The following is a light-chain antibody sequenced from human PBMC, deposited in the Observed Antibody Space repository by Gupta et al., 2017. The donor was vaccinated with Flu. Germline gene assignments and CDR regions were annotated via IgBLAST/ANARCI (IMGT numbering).Light chain of an antibody. Sequence: ERATLACRASQSVSSNLAWYQQKPGQAPRLLIYGASTRATGIPARFSGSGSGTEITLTISSLQSEDFAVYYCQQYNNWPPLTFGGGTKVEIK. CDR2: GAS. J-gene: IGKJ4*01. CDR1: QSVSSN. CDR3: QQYNNWPPLT. V-gene: IGKV3-15*01.